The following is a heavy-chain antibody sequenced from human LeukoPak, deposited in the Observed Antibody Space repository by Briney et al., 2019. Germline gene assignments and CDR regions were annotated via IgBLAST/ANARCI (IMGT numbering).Heavy chain of an antibody. V-gene: IGHV4-38-2*02. J-gene: IGHJ3*02. CDR3: AREYYDSNKAPALDI. D-gene: IGHD3-22*01. Sequence: SETLSLTCTVSGYSISSGYYWGWIRQPPGKGLEWIGYIYTSGTTNSNPSLKSRVTISVDTSKNQFSLKLSSVTAADTAVYYCAREYYDSNKAPALDIWGQGTMVTVSS. CDR2: IYTSGTT. CDR1: GYSISSGYY.